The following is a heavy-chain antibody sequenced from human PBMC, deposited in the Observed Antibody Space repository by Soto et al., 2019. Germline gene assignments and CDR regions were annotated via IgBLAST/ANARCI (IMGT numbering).Heavy chain of an antibody. D-gene: IGHD2-2*01. V-gene: IGHV3-30*18. CDR2: ISYDGSNK. CDR1: GFTFSSYG. J-gene: IGHJ6*03. Sequence: QVQLVESGGGVVQPGRSLRLSCAASGFTFSSYGMHWVRQAPGKGLEWVAVISYDGSNKYYADSVEGRFTISRDNSKNTLYLQMNSLRAEDTAVYYCAKDYCSSTSCPYYYMDVWGKGTTVTVSS. CDR3: AKDYCSSTSCPYYYMDV.